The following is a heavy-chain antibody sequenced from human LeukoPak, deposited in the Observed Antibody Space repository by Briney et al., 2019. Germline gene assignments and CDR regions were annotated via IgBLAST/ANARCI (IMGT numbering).Heavy chain of an antibody. CDR3: ARGGNYYDSSGYHNWFDP. CDR2: ISAYNGNT. D-gene: IGHD3-22*01. CDR1: GYTFTAHY. Sequence: ASVKVSCKASGYTFTAHYMHWVRQAPGQGLEWMGWISAYNGNTNYAQKFRGRVTMTRDTSISTAYMELSRLRSDDTAVYYCARGGNYYDSSGYHNWFDPWGQGTLVTVSS. J-gene: IGHJ5*02. V-gene: IGHV1-2*02.